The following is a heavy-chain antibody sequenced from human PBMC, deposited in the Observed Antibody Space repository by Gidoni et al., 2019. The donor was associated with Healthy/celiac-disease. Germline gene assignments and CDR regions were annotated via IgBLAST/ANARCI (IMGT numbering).Heavy chain of an antibody. Sequence: QVQLQQSGPGLVEPAQTLSLTCAIAGDRLPRNSAAWNGIRHSPSRGLEWLGRTYYRSKWYNHYAVSVKSRITINPDTSKNQFSLQLNSVTPEDTAVYYCARTAPYDSGSYGYSYYYMDVWGKGTTVTVSS. D-gene: IGHD1-26*01. CDR1: GDRLPRNSAA. J-gene: IGHJ6*03. CDR2: TYYRSKWYN. V-gene: IGHV6-1*01. CDR3: ARTAPYDSGSYGYSYYYMDV.